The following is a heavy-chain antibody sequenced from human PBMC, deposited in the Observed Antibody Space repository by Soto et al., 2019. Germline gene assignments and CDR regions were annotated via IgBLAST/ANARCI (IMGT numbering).Heavy chain of an antibody. V-gene: IGHV1-8*01. CDR1: GYTFRSYD. CDR3: ARAHGAGYFDF. D-gene: IGHD3-10*01. CDR2: VNPNTGNT. Sequence: QVQLVQSGAEVKKPGASVKVSCTGSGYTFRSYDIHWVRQATGQGLEWMGWVNPNTGNTGYAQKFQGRVTMTRDMSKSSAYMELNSLTSDDTAIYYCARAHGAGYFDFWGQGTRVSVSS. J-gene: IGHJ5*01.